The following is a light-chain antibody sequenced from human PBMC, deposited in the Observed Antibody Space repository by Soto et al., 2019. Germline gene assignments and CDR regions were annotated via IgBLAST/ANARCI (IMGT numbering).Light chain of an antibody. CDR3: SSYAGRNNWV. V-gene: IGLV2-8*01. J-gene: IGLJ3*02. CDR2: EVS. CDR1: SSDVGGYNY. Sequence: QSALTQPTSAAGSTGQSVTISCTGTSSDVGGYNYVSWYQQHPGKAPKLMIYEVSKRPSGVPDRFSGSKSGNTASLTVSGLQAEDEADYYCSSYAGRNNWVFGGGTKLTV.